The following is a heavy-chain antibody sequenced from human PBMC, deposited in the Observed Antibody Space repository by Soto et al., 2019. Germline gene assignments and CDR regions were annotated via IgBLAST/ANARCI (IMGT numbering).Heavy chain of an antibody. CDR3: AKDQTGVIRDAFDI. CDR2: ISDSGTGK. CDR1: GFTFSSYA. V-gene: IGHV3-23*01. Sequence: EVQILESGGGLVQPGGSLRLSCAASGFTFSSYAMYWVRQAPGKGLAWVSGISDSGTGKYYADSVKGRFTISRDNSKNTVYLQMKRLRAEDTAVYDCAKDQTGVIRDAFDIWGQGTMFNVAS. D-gene: IGHD3-16*02. J-gene: IGHJ3*02.